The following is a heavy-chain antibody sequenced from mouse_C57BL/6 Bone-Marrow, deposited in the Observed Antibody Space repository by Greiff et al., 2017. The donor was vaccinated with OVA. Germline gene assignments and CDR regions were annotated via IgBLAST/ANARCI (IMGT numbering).Heavy chain of an antibody. CDR3: ARDANSTYAMDY. V-gene: IGHV7-1*01. CDR2: SRNKANDYTT. Sequence: EVQGVESGGGLVQSGRSLRLSCATSGFIFSDFYMEWVRQAPGKGLEWIAASRNKANDYTTEYSASVKGRFIVSRDTSQSILYLQMNALRAEDTAIYYCARDANSTYAMDYWGQGTSVTVSS. J-gene: IGHJ4*01. D-gene: IGHD2-5*01. CDR1: GFIFSDFY.